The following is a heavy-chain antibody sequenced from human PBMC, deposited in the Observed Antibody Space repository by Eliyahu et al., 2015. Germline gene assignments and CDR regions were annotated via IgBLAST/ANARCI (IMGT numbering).Heavy chain of an antibody. V-gene: IGHV1-3*01. J-gene: IGHJ6*02. CDR2: IDPGSGNT. CDR1: GYTFTTYF. Sequence: QVQYVQSGGEVKKPGASVKVSCKASGYTFTTYFIHWVRQAPGQRLEWMGWIDPGSGNTQYSQNFQGRVTITRDTSASTAYIELSSLRSEDTAVYYCGRSRRMDVWGQGTTVTVSS. CDR3: GRSRRMDV. D-gene: IGHD6-13*01.